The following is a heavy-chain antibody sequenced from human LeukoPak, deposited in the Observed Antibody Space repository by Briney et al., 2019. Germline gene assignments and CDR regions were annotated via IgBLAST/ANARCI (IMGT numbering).Heavy chain of an antibody. Sequence: GGSLRLSCAASGFTFSSYAMTWVRQAPGKGLEWVSATSASGGSTYYADSVKGRFTLSRDTSKSTLYLQMNSLRAEDTAVYYCAKGSTMLRGVIDYGGQGTLVTVSS. CDR2: TSASGGST. D-gene: IGHD3-10*01. V-gene: IGHV3-23*01. CDR3: AKGSTMLRGVIDY. J-gene: IGHJ4*02. CDR1: GFTFSSYA.